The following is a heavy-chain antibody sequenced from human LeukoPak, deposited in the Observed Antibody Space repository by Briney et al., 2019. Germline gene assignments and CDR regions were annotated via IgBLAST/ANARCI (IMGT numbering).Heavy chain of an antibody. Sequence: ASVKVSCKASGYTFTGYYMHWVRQAPGQGLEWMGGFDPEDGETIYAQKFQGRVTMTEDTSTDTAYMELSSLRSEDTAVYYCATDSEAPYWGQGTLVTVSS. CDR3: ATDSEAPY. J-gene: IGHJ4*02. CDR1: GYTFTGYY. V-gene: IGHV1-24*01. CDR2: FDPEDGET.